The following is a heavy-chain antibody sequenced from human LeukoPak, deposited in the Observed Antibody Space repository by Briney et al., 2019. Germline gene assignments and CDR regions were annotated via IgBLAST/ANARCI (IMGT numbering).Heavy chain of an antibody. CDR1: GFTFSSYE. CDR2: ISSSGSTI. J-gene: IGHJ4*02. D-gene: IGHD3-10*01. Sequence: SGGSLRLSCAASGFTFSSYEMNWVRQAPGKGLEWVSYISSSGSTIYYPDSVKGRFTTSRDNAKNSLYLQMNSLRAEDTAVYYCARDYYYGSGRFDYWGQGTLVTVSS. CDR3: ARDYYYGSGRFDY. V-gene: IGHV3-48*03.